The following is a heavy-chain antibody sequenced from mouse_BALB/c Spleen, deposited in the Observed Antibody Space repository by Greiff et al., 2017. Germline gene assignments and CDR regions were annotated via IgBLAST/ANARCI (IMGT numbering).Heavy chain of an antibody. J-gene: IGHJ4*01. CDR2: IDPSDSYT. D-gene: IGHD3-1*01. CDR3: ARKGAARATDAMDY. CDR1: GYTFTSYW. V-gene: IGHV1-69*02. Sequence: QVQLQQPGAELVKPGASVKLSCKASGYTFTSYWMHWVKQRPGQGLEWIGEIDPSDSYTNYNQKFKGKATLTVDKSSSTAYMQLSSLTSEDSAVYYCARKGAARATDAMDYWGQGTSVTVSS.